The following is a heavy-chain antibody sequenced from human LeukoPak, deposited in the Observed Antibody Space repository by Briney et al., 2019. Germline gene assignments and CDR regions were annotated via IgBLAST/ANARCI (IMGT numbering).Heavy chain of an antibody. D-gene: IGHD5-12*01. V-gene: IGHV1-2*02. CDR1: GYSFTGYY. Sequence: ASAKVSCKASGYSFTGYYMHRVRQAPGQGLEWMGWINPNSGGTNYAQKFQGRVTMTRDTSISTAYMEVSRLTPDDTAVFYCAREGSGYPYWGQGTLVTVSS. CDR2: INPNSGGT. J-gene: IGHJ4*02. CDR3: AREGSGYPY.